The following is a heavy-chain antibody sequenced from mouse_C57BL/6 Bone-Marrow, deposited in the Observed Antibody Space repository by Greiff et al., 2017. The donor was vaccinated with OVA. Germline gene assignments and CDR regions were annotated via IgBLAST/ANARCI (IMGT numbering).Heavy chain of an antibody. CDR1: GYTFTSYW. CDR3: AREDHYYGSGGYYVDY. D-gene: IGHD1-1*01. CDR2: IDPSDSYT. J-gene: IGHJ2*01. V-gene: IGHV1-50*01. Sequence: VQLQQPGAELVKPGASVKLSCKASGYTFTSYWMQWVKQRPGQGLEWIGEIDPSDSYTNYNQKFKGKATLTVDTSSSTAYMQLSSLTSEDSAVYYCAREDHYYGSGGYYVDYWGQGTTLTVSS.